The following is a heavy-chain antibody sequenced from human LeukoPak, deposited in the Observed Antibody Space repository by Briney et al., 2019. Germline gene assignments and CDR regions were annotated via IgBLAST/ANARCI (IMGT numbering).Heavy chain of an antibody. CDR1: GYTFTSYY. CDR2: INPSGGST. Sequence: ASVKVSCKASGYTFTSYYMHWVRQAPGQGLEWMGIINPSGGSTSYAQKFQGRVTMTEDTSTDTAYMELSSLRSEDTAVYYCATDDYSNYGRWFDPWGQGTLVTVSS. CDR3: ATDDYSNYGRWFDP. D-gene: IGHD4-11*01. J-gene: IGHJ5*02. V-gene: IGHV1-46*01.